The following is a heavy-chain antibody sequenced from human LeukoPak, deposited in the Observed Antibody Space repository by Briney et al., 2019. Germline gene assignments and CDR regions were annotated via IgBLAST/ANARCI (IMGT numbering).Heavy chain of an antibody. V-gene: IGHV3-30-3*01. CDR3: ARDLSIVVVPAAYWFDP. Sequence: GGSLRLSCAASGFTFGSYAMHWVRQAPGKGLEWVAFISYDGSNKYYADSVKGRFTISRDNAKNSLYLQMNSLRAEDTAVYYCARDLSIVVVPAAYWFDPWGQGTLVTVSS. J-gene: IGHJ5*02. D-gene: IGHD2-2*01. CDR2: ISYDGSNK. CDR1: GFTFGSYA.